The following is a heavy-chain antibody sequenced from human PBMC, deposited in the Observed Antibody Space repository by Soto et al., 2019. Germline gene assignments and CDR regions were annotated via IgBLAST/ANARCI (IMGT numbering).Heavy chain of an antibody. Sequence: ASVKVSCKTSGYTFSGHFMHWVRQAPGQRLEWMGWINPNNIGATNYAQMFQGRVTITRDTSINTVYMELSTLRSDDTAVYYCERTGFCKTNTCRAFDNWGQGTLATVSS. J-gene: IGHJ4*02. V-gene: IGHV1-2*02. D-gene: IGHD2-15*01. CDR2: INPNNIGAT. CDR3: ERTGFCKTNTCRAFDN. CDR1: GYTFSGHF.